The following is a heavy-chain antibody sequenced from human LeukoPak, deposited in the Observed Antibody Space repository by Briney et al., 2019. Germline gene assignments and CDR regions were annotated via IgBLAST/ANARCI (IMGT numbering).Heavy chain of an antibody. J-gene: IGHJ4*02. V-gene: IGHV3-30*04. Sequence: GRSLRLSCAASGFTFSTYTIHWVRQAPGRGLEWVAFVSHDGRNKYYADSVKGRFTISRDNSKNTLYLQMDSLRGEDTALYYCTREIDTSSYNLFFDNWGQGTLVTVSS. D-gene: IGHD2-2*01. CDR2: VSHDGRNK. CDR3: TREIDTSSYNLFFDN. CDR1: GFTFSTYT.